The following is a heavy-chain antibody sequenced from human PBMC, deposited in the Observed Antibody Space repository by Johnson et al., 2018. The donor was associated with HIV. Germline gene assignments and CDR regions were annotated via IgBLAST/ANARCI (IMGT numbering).Heavy chain of an antibody. D-gene: IGHD3-3*01. CDR2: ISGSGGST. V-gene: IGHV3-23*04. CDR1: GFTFGDYA. Sequence: VQLVESGGGLVKPGGSLRLSCTASGFTFGDYALSWVRQAPGKGLEWVSAISGSGGSTYYADSVKGRFTISRDNSKNTLYLQMNSLRPEDTAVYYCARDGSVFGVVGFFDIWGQGTMVTVSS. J-gene: IGHJ3*02. CDR3: ARDGSVFGVVGFFDI.